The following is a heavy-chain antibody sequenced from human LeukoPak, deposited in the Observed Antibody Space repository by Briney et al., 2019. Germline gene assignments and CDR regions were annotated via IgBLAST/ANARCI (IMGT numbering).Heavy chain of an antibody. CDR2: IYHSGSI. D-gene: IGHD6-25*01. V-gene: IGHV4-4*02. CDR3: AREAAGQWVDP. J-gene: IGHJ5*02. CDR1: GDSRSGSNW. Sequence: SGTLSLTCAVSGDSRSGSNWWSWVRQPPGKGLGWIGEIYHSGSINYNPYLKSRVTMSLDKSKNQFALSLTSVTAADTAVYYCAREAAGQWVDPWGQGTLVTGSS.